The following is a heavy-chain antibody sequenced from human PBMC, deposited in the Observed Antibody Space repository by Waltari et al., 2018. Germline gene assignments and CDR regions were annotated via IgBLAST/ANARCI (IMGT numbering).Heavy chain of an antibody. Sequence: QVQLVQSGAEVKKPGASVKVSCKASGYTFTSYAMHWVRQVSGHRLEWMGWINAGNGNTKYSHKFQGRVTITRDTSASTAYMELSSLRSEDTAVYYCARSLRRHPSGYSSSSGSAGQMGYWGQGTLVTVSS. D-gene: IGHD6-13*01. CDR3: ARSLRRHPSGYSSSSGSAGQMGY. V-gene: IGHV1-3*01. J-gene: IGHJ4*02. CDR2: INAGNGNT. CDR1: GYTFTSYA.